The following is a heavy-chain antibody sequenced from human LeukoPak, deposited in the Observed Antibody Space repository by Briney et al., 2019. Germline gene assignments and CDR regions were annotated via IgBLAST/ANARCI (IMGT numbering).Heavy chain of an antibody. Sequence: KPSETLSLTCNVSGDSMSSSSYYWGWIRQPPGKGLEWIGYIYYSGSTNYNPSLKSRVTISVDTSKNQFSLKLSSVTAADTAVYYCARGDNPVRGVPHYFDYWGQGTLVTVSS. D-gene: IGHD3-10*01. V-gene: IGHV4-61*05. CDR3: ARGDNPVRGVPHYFDY. CDR2: IYYSGST. J-gene: IGHJ4*02. CDR1: GDSMSSSSYY.